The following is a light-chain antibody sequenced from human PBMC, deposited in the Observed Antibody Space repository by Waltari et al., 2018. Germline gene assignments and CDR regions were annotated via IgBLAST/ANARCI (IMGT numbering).Light chain of an antibody. CDR2: DTS. Sequence: DIQMTQSPSSVSASIGDRVTISCRASQDIGRFLVWYQQTPGRSPKLLIFDTSRLQSGVPSRFSGSGSGTEFTLTIGSLQPEDFATYYCLQVSNFPITFGQGTRLEIQ. V-gene: IGKV1D-12*01. CDR3: LQVSNFPIT. CDR1: QDIGRF. J-gene: IGKJ5*01.